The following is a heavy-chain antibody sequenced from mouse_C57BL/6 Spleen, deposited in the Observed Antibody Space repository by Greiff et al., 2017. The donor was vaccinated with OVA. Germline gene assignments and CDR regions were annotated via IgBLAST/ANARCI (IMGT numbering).Heavy chain of an antibody. CDR2: ISNGGGST. V-gene: IGHV5-12*01. CDR1: GFTFSDYY. Sequence: DVKLVESGGGLVQPGGSLKLSCAASGFTFSDYYMYWVRQTPEKRLEWVAYISNGGGSTYYPDTVKGRFTISRDNAKNTLYLQMSRLKSEDTAMYYCARHRNYYGSSYYAMDYWGQGTSVTVSS. J-gene: IGHJ4*01. D-gene: IGHD1-1*01. CDR3: ARHRNYYGSSYYAMDY.